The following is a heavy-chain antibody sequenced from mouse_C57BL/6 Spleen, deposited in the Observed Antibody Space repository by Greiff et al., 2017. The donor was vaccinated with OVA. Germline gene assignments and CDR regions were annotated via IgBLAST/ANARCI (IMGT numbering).Heavy chain of an antibody. J-gene: IGHJ1*03. CDR3: ARRGLSGYFDV. D-gene: IGHD3-1*01. V-gene: IGHV5-4*01. CDR2: ISDGGSYT. Sequence: EVQLVESGGGLVKPGGSLKLSCAASGFTFSSYAMSWVRQTPEKRLEWVATISDGGSYTYYPDNVKGRFTISRDNAKNNLYLQMSHLKSEDTAMYYCARRGLSGYFDVWGTGTTVTVSS. CDR1: GFTFSSYA.